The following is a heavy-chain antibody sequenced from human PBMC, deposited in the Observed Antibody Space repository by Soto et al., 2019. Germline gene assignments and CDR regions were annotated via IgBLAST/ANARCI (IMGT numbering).Heavy chain of an antibody. J-gene: IGHJ5*01. CDR3: ARGPFPGPNLNWFDP. D-gene: IGHD1-7*01. Sequence: LRLSCAASGFPCRSYAMHWVRQAPGKGLEWVAVIPYDGSNKYYADSVKGRFTISRDNSKNTLYLQMNSMRAEDTAVYYCARGPFPGPNLNWFDPWGQGTLVTVSS. V-gene: IGHV3-30-3*01. CDR1: GFPCRSYA. CDR2: IPYDGSNK.